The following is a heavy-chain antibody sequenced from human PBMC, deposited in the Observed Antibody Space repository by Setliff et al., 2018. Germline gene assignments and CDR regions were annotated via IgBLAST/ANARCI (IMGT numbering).Heavy chain of an antibody. Sequence: PSETLSLTCAVSGYSISSGYYWSWIRQPPGKGLEWIAYIYYSGSTNYNPSLKSRVTISVDTSKSQFSLKLSSVTAADTAVYYCAREWGSSSWSSPRYYYYGMDVWGQGTTVTVSS. CDR3: AREWGSSSWSSPRYYYYGMDV. D-gene: IGHD6-13*01. J-gene: IGHJ6*02. V-gene: IGHV4-61*01. CDR1: GYSISSGYY. CDR2: IYYSGST.